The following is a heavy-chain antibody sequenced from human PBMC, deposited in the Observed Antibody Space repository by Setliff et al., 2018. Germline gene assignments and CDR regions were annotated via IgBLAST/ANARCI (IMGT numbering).Heavy chain of an antibody. CDR3: ASWGTVTLFDY. CDR1: GYSISSGYY. Sequence: PSETLSLTCAVSGYSISSGYYWGWIRQPPGKGLEWIGSIYYSGSTYYNPSLKSRVTISVDTSKNQFSLKLSSVTAADTAVYYCASWGTVTLFDYWGQGTLVTVSS. V-gene: IGHV4-38-2*01. J-gene: IGHJ4*02. CDR2: IYYSGST. D-gene: IGHD4-4*01.